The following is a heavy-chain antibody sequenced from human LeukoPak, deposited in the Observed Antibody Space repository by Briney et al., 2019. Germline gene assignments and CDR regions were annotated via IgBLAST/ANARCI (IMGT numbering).Heavy chain of an antibody. CDR1: GGTFSSYA. CDR3: ARTYYYDSSGWYYFDY. V-gene: IGHV1-69*05. Sequence: GASVKVPCKASGGTFSSYAISWVRQAPGQGLEWMGGIIPIFGTANYAQKFQGRVTITTDESTSTAYMELSSLRSEDTAVYYCARTYYYDSSGWYYFDYWGQGTLVTVSS. J-gene: IGHJ4*02. CDR2: IIPIFGTA. D-gene: IGHD3-22*01.